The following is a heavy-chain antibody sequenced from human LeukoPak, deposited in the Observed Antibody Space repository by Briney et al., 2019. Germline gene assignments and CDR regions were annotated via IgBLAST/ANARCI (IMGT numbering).Heavy chain of an antibody. Sequence: AASVKVSCKASGGXFGRYAITWVRQAPGQRREWMGWVSPIYGTSDYAQRFQGRVTISADESTSTAFLEVRSLRSEDTAVYYCARDCSGGRCYGAFDIWGQGTLVIVSS. J-gene: IGHJ3*02. V-gene: IGHV1-69*01. CDR2: VSPIYGTS. CDR1: GGXFGRYA. CDR3: ARDCSGGRCYGAFDI. D-gene: IGHD2-15*01.